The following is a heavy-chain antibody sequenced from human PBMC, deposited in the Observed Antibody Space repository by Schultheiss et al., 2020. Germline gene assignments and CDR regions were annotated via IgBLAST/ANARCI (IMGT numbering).Heavy chain of an antibody. J-gene: IGHJ4*02. CDR1: RLTFSDYY. V-gene: IGHV3-30*02. CDR3: ARVGALGGLDY. D-gene: IGHD3-10*01. CDR2: IRYDGSNK. Sequence: GGSLRLSCAASRLTFSDYYMSWIRQAPGKGLEWVAFIRYDGSNKYYADSVKGRFTISRDNSKNTLYLQMNSLRAEDTAVYYCARVGALGGLDYWGQGTLVTVSS.